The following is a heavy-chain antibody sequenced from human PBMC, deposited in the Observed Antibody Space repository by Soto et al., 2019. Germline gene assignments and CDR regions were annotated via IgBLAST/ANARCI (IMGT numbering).Heavy chain of an antibody. V-gene: IGHV4-59*01. CDR1: GGSISSYY. CDR2: IYYSGST. Sequence: SETLSLTCTVSGGSISSYYWSWIRQPPGKGLEWIGYIYYSGSTNYNPSLKSRVTISVDTSKNQFSLKLSSVTAADTAVYYCGRVRYRSSLHDYWGQGTLVTVSS. CDR3: GRVRYRSSLHDY. D-gene: IGHD6-6*01. J-gene: IGHJ4*02.